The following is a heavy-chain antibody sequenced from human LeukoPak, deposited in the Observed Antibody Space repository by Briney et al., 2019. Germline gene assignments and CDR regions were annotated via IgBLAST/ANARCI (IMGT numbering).Heavy chain of an antibody. CDR1: GYTFTGYY. V-gene: IGHV1-2*02. CDR3: ARVLGVIVLDAFDI. CDR2: INPNSGGT. D-gene: IGHD3-16*02. J-gene: IGHJ3*02. Sequence: ASVKVSCKASGYTFTGYYMHWVRQAPGQGLEWMGWINPNSGGTSYAQKFQGRVTMTRDTSISTAYMELSRLRSDDTAVYYCARVLGVIVLDAFDIWGQGTMVTVSS.